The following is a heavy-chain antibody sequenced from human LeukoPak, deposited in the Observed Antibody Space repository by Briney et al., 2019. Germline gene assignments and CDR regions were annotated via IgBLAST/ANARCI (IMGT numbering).Heavy chain of an antibody. Sequence: SETLSLTCTVSGGSISSYYWDWIRQPPGKGLEWIGYIYYSGSTNYNPSLKSRVTISVHTSKNQFSLKLSSVTAEDTAVYYCASRKGLRFAFDIWGQGTMVTVSS. CDR2: IYYSGST. V-gene: IGHV4-59*01. D-gene: IGHD4-17*01. CDR3: ASRKGLRFAFDI. CDR1: GGSISSYY. J-gene: IGHJ3*02.